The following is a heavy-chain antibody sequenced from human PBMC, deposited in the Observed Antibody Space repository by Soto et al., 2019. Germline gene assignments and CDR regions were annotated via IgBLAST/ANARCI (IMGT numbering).Heavy chain of an antibody. CDR3: ARDALLAGSYYEYYFDY. D-gene: IGHD1-26*01. J-gene: IGHJ4*02. CDR2: IYTSGST. Sequence: PSETLSLTCTVSGGSISSYYWSWIRQPAGKGLEWIGRIYTSGSTNYNPSLKSRVTMSVDTSKNQFSLKLSSVTAADTAVYYCARDALLAGSYYEYYFDYWGQGTLVTVSS. CDR1: GGSISSYY. V-gene: IGHV4-4*07.